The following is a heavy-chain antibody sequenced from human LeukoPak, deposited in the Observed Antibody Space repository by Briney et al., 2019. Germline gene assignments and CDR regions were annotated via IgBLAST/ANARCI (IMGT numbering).Heavy chain of an antibody. D-gene: IGHD3-16*01. J-gene: IGHJ5*02. Sequence: PSKTLSLTCTVSGGSISSSFNYWAWIRQPPGKGLEWIGSIYESGSAYYNPSLKSRITMSVDTSENQFSLKLTSVTAADTAVYYCARHYGPWGQGTLVTVSS. CDR1: GGSISSSFNY. CDR2: IYESGSA. V-gene: IGHV4-39*01. CDR3: ARHYGP.